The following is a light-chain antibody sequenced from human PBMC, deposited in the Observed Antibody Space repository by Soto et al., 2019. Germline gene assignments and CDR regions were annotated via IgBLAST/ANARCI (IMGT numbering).Light chain of an antibody. J-gene: IGKJ1*01. V-gene: IGKV1-5*03. CDR3: QQYNSYPWT. CDR1: QSISSW. Sequence: DTPMTQSPSTLSASVGDRVTIICRASQSISSWLAWYQQKPGKAPKLLIYKASSLESGVPSRFSGSGSGTAFTLTISSLQPDDFATYYCQQYNSYPWTFGQGTKVEIK. CDR2: KAS.